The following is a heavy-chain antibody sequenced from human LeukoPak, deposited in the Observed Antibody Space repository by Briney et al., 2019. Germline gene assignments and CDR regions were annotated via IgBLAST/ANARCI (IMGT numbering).Heavy chain of an antibody. V-gene: IGHV3-48*03. J-gene: IGHJ6*03. CDR1: GFTFSSYE. CDR2: ISSSGSTI. Sequence: GGSLRLFCAASGFTFSSYEMNWFRQAPGKGLVWLSYISSSGSTICYVDSVKGRFTISRDNAKNSLFLQMNSLRAEDTAIYYCAREPYDFWSAASVPGSYYMDVWGKGTTVTVSS. CDR3: AREPYDFWSAASVPGSYYMDV. D-gene: IGHD3-3*01.